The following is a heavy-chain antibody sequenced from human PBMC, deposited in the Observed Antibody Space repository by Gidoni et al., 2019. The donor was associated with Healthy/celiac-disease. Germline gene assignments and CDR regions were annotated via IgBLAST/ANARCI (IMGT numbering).Heavy chain of an antibody. V-gene: IGHV3-23*01. J-gene: IGHJ4*02. CDR2: ISGSGGST. CDR3: AKGTSSWYVGGYYFDY. CDR1: GFTFSSYA. Sequence: EVQLLESGGGLVQPGGSLRLSCAASGFTFSSYARSWVRQAPGKGLEWVSAISGSGGSTYYADSVKGRFTISRDNSKNTLYLQMNSLRAEDTAVYYCAKGTSSWYVGGYYFDYWGQGTLVTVSS. D-gene: IGHD6-13*01.